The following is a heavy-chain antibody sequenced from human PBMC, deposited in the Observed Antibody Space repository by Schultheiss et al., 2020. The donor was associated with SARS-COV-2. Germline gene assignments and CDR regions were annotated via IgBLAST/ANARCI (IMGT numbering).Heavy chain of an antibody. V-gene: IGHV4-34*01. D-gene: IGHD1-1*01. CDR2: INHSGRT. J-gene: IGHJ4*02. CDR1: GGSFSGYY. Sequence: SETLSLTCAVYGGSFSGYYWSWIRQPQGKGLEWIGEINHSGRTNYNPSLKSRVTRSLDTSKNQFSLKLSSVTAADTAVYYCACSGTTGTTFDYWGQGTLVTVSS. CDR3: ACSGTTGTTFDY.